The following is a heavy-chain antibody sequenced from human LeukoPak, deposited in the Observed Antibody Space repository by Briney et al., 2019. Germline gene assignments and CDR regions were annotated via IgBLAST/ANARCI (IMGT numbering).Heavy chain of an antibody. V-gene: IGHV4-34*01. CDR2: INHSGST. Sequence: PSETLSLTCAVYGGSFSGYYWSWIRQPPGKGLEWIGEINHSGSTNYNPSLKSRVTISVDTSKNQFSLKLSSVTAADTAVYYCARLRIAAAGKYFQHWGQGTLVTVSS. D-gene: IGHD6-13*01. J-gene: IGHJ1*01. CDR3: ARLRIAAAGKYFQH. CDR1: GGSFSGYY.